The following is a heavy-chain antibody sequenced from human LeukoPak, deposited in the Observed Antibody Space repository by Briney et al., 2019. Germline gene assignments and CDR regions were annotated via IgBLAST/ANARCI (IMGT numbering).Heavy chain of an antibody. CDR2: IYSGGST. CDR1: GFTVSSNY. V-gene: IGHV3-66*01. D-gene: IGHD2-21*02. J-gene: IGHJ4*02. CDR3: ARAAYCGGDCYSDY. Sequence: GGSLRLSFAASGFTVSSNYMSWVRRGPGKGWGWGSVIYSGGSTYYADSAKGRFPISRENSKNTLYLQMNSLRAEDTAVYYCARAAYCGGDCYSDYWGQGTLVTVSS.